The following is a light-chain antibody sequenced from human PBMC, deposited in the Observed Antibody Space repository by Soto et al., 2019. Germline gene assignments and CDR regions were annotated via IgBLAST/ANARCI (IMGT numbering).Light chain of an antibody. Sequence: QSVLTQPPSVSGAPGQRVTISCTGSSSNIGAGYDVHWYQQLPGTAPKLLIYGNSNRPSGVPDRFSGSKSGTSASLAITGXXXXXXXXXXXXSYDSSLSGVVFGGGTKLXVL. CDR2: GNS. J-gene: IGLJ2*01. CDR1: SSNIGAGYD. CDR3: XSYDSSLSGVV. V-gene: IGLV1-40*01.